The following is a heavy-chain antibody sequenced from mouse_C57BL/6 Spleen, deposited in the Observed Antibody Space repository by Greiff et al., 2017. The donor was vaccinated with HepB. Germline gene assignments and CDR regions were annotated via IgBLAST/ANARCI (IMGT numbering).Heavy chain of an antibody. J-gene: IGHJ2*01. CDR3: NGYYEGNYFDY. Sequence: EVKLVESGAELVRPGASVKLSCTASGFNIKDYYMHWVKQRPEQGLEWIGRIDPEDGDTEYAPKFQGKATMTADTSSNTAYLQLSSLTSEDTAVYYCNGYYEGNYFDYWGQGTTLTVSS. CDR2: IDPEDGDT. V-gene: IGHV14-1*01. CDR1: GFNIKDYY. D-gene: IGHD2-3*01.